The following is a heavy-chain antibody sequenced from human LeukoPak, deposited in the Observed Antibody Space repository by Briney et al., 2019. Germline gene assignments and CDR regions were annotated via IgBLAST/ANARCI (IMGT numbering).Heavy chain of an antibody. CDR1: GFTFSSYW. D-gene: IGHD3-10*01. Sequence: GGSLRLSCAASGFTFSSYWMSWVRQAPGKGLEWVSAISGSGGSTYYADSVKGRFTISRDNSKNTLYLQMNSLRAEDTAVYYCAKRVSSHYGSGSYLDYWGQGTLVTVSS. CDR3: AKRVSSHYGSGSYLDY. J-gene: IGHJ4*02. CDR2: ISGSGGST. V-gene: IGHV3-23*01.